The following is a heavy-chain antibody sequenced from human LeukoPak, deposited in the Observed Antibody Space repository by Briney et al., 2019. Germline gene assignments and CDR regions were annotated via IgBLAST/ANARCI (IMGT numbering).Heavy chain of an antibody. CDR3: ASTTRYYYDSSGLLRRDY. Sequence: VASVKVSCKASGYTFTGYYMHWVRQAPGQGLEWMGWINPNSGGTNYAQKFQGRVTMTRDTSISTAYMELSRLRSDDTAVYYCASTTRYYYDSSGLLRRDYWGQGTLVTVSS. CDR2: INPNSGGT. CDR1: GYTFTGYY. J-gene: IGHJ4*02. V-gene: IGHV1-2*02. D-gene: IGHD3-22*01.